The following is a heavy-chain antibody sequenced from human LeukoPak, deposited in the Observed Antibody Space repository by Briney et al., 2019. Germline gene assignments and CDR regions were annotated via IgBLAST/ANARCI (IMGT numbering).Heavy chain of an antibody. CDR2: MNPNSGNT. CDR3: ARGQKSRDWFGELSLEVDV. Sequence: GASVKVSCKASGYTFTSYDINWVRQATGQGLEWMGWMNPNSGNTGYAQKFQGRVTMTRNTSISTAYMELSSLRSEDTAVYYCARGQKSRDWFGELSLEVDVWGQGTTVTVSS. V-gene: IGHV1-8*01. CDR1: GYTFTSYD. D-gene: IGHD3-10*01. J-gene: IGHJ6*02.